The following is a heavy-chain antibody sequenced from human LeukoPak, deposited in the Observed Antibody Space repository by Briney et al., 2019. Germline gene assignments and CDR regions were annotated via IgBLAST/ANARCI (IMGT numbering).Heavy chain of an antibody. J-gene: IGHJ3*02. CDR2: INHSGST. Sequence: KPSETLSLTCAVYGGSFSGYYWSWIRQPPGKGLEWIGEINHSGSTNYNPSLKSRVTISVDTSKNQFSLKLSSVTAADTAVYYCARESLDAFDTWGQGTMVTVSS. V-gene: IGHV4-34*01. CDR3: ARESLDAFDT. CDR1: GGSFSGYY.